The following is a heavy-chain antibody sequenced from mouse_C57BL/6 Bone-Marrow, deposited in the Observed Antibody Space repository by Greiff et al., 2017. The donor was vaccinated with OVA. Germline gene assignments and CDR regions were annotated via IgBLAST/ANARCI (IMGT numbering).Heavy chain of an antibody. CDR2: IDPETGGT. CDR1: GYTFTDYE. J-gene: IGHJ4*01. Sequence: QVQLQQSGAELVRPGASVTLSCTASGYTFTDYEMHWVKQTPVHGLEWIGAIDPETGGTAYNQKFKGKAILTADKSASTAYMELRSLTSEDSAVYYRTGSYYGNYCAMDYWGQGTSVTVSS. V-gene: IGHV1-15*01. CDR3: TGSYYGNYCAMDY. D-gene: IGHD2-1*01.